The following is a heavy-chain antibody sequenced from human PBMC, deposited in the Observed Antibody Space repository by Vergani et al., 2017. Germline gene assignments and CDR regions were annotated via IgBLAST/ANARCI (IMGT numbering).Heavy chain of an antibody. V-gene: IGHV3-23*01. CDR3: AKADDYGDGSPVYYYYYMDV. CDR1: GFTFSSYA. CDR2: ISGSGGST. Sequence: EVQLLESGGGLVQPGGSLRLSCAASGFTFSSYAMSWVRQAPGKGLEWVSAISGSGGSTYYADSVKGRVTISRDNSKNTLYLQMNSLRAEDTAVYYCAKADDYGDGSPVYYYYYMDVWGKGTTVTVSS. D-gene: IGHD4-17*01. J-gene: IGHJ6*03.